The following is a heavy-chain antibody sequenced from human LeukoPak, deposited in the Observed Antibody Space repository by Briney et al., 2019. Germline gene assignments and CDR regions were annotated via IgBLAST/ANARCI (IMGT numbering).Heavy chain of an antibody. D-gene: IGHD2-15*01. CDR1: GLTVSNNY. CDR3: ARDRHCSGGSCSGL. V-gene: IGHV3-53*01. CDR2: IYSGGST. J-gene: IGHJ4*02. Sequence: GGSLRLSCAASGLTVSNNYMKWVRQAPWKGLEWVSLIYSGGSTYYADSVKGRFTTSRDNPKNTVYLQMNNLRAEDTAVYYCARDRHCSGGSCSGLWGQGTLVTVSS.